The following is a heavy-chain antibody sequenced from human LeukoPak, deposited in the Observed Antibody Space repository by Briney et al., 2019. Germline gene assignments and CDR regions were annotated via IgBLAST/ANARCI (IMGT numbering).Heavy chain of an antibody. Sequence: SETLSLTCAVYGGSFSGYYWRWIRQPPGKGLEWIGEINHRGSTNYSPSLKSRVTISVDTSKNQFSLKLSSVTAADTAVYYCARPDQRGYSYGYSAFDIWGQGTMVTVSS. CDR2: INHRGST. CDR3: ARPDQRGYSYGYSAFDI. V-gene: IGHV4-34*01. J-gene: IGHJ3*02. D-gene: IGHD5-18*01. CDR1: GGSFSGYY.